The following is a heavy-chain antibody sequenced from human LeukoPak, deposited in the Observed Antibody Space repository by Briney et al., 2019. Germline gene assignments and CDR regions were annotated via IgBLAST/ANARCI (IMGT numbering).Heavy chain of an antibody. CDR3: ARGRIAAGRWFQH. CDR2: LYYNGSA. V-gene: IGHV4-59*12. D-gene: IGHD6-13*01. J-gene: IGHJ1*01. CDR1: GGSISDYS. Sequence: PSETLSLTCTVSGGSISDYSWSWIRQPPGKGLEWIGNLYYNGSANHNPSLKSRVTISSDTSKNQFSLKLSSVTAADTAVYYCARGRIAAGRWFQHWGQGTLVTVSS.